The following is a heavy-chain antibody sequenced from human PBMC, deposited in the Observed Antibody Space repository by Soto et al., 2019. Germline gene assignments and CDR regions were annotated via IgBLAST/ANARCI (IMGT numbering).Heavy chain of an antibody. CDR2: ISYDGNYK. CDR1: RFAFSNYG. D-gene: IGHD3-22*01. V-gene: IGHV3-30*18. CDR3: AKGPYYYDSSGYYYVDY. J-gene: IGHJ4*02. Sequence: VGSLRLSCAASRFAFSNYGMHWVRQAPGKGLEWVAIISYDGNYKYYADSVKGRFTISRDNSKNTLYLQMNSLRAEDTAVYYCAKGPYYYDSSGYYYVDYWGRGTLVTVSS.